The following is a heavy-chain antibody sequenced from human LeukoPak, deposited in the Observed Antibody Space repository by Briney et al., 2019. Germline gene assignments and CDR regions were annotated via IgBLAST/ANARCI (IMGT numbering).Heavy chain of an antibody. CDR2: IYYSGST. Sequence: SETLSLTCTVSGGSISSSSYYWGWIRQPPGKGLEWIGSIYYSGSTYYNPSLKSRVTISVDTSKNQFSLKLSSVTAADTAVYYCARHPYSEGAFDIWGQGTMVTVSS. J-gene: IGHJ3*02. V-gene: IGHV4-39*01. D-gene: IGHD6-13*01. CDR3: ARHPYSEGAFDI. CDR1: GGSISSSSYY.